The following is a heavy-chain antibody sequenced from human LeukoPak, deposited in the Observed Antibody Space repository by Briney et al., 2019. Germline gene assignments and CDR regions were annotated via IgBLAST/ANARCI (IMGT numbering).Heavy chain of an antibody. CDR2: ISDGGGST. V-gene: IGHV3-23*01. J-gene: IGHJ5*02. CDR1: GFTFSSYA. Sequence: PGGSLRLSCAASGFTFSSYAMSWVRQAPGKGLEWVSAISDGGGSTYYADSVKGRFTISRDNSKNTLYLQMNSLRAEDTAVYYCAKKVAGTNDPWGQGTLVTVSS. D-gene: IGHD6-19*01. CDR3: AKKVAGTNDP.